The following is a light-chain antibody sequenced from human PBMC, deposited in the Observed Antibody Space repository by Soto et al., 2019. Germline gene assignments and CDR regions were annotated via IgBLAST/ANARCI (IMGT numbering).Light chain of an antibody. V-gene: IGLV2-14*01. CDR3: SSYTTSTTWV. J-gene: IGLJ3*02. CDR1: NSDVGGYNY. CDR2: EVS. Sequence: QSALTQPASVSGSPGQSIAISCTGTNSDVGGYNYVSWYQHHPGKAPKLMIYEVSNRPSGVSNRFSGPKSGNTASLTISGLQAEDEADYYCSSYTTSTTWVFGGGTKLTVL.